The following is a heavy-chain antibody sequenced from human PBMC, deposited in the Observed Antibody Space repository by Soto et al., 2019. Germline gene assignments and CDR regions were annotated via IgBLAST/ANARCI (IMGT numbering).Heavy chain of an antibody. J-gene: IGHJ4*02. D-gene: IGHD2-15*01. CDR3: ERYCSSGTCYDRIDY. V-gene: IGHV4-31*11. CDR2: IYHGVTT. Sequence: QVQLQESGPGLVRPSQTLSLTCAVSGGSIDSAGSYWSWIRQIPGRCLEWFGHIYHGVTTDYNPSLKSRITMSVDTSKNQFSLELNSVTAADTAVYYCERYCSSGTCYDRIDYWGQGTLVTVSS. CDR1: GGSIDSAGSY.